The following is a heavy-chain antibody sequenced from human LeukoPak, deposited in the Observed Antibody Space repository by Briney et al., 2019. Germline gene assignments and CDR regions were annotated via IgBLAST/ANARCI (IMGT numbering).Heavy chain of an antibody. D-gene: IGHD3-22*01. Sequence: GGSLRLSCAASGFTFSRHAMSWLRQAPGKGLEWVSAISGSGGSTYYADSVKGRFTISRDNSKNTLYLQMNSLRAEHTAVYYCAKESGYYTYWGQGTMVTVSS. CDR1: GFTFSRHA. J-gene: IGHJ4*02. V-gene: IGHV3-23*01. CDR2: ISGSGGST. CDR3: AKESGYYTY.